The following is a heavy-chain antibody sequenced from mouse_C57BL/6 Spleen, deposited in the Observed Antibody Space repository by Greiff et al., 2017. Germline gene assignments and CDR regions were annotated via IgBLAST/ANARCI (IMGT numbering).Heavy chain of an antibody. J-gene: IGHJ1*03. V-gene: IGHV14-4*01. CDR1: GFNIKDDY. CDR2: IDPENGDT. CDR3: TLTTVVVYWYFDV. D-gene: IGHD1-1*01. Sequence: VQLQQPGAELVRPGASVKLSCTASGFNIKDDYMPWVKQRPEQGLEWIGWIDPENGDTEYASKFQGKATITADTSSNTAYLQLSSLTSEDTAVYYCTLTTVVVYWYFDVWGTGTTVTVSS.